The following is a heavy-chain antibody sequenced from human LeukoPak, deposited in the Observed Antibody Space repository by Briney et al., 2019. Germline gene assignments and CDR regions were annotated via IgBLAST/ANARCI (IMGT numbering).Heavy chain of an antibody. D-gene: IGHD1-26*01. V-gene: IGHV3-30*18. Sequence: GRSWRLSCAAPEFTFSNYGMNGVRKAQGRGLEWVAVISSDGSEEYYADSVKGRFTISRDNSKNTLYLQMNSLRVEDTAVYYCAKDKGREGDYWGQGNLVTVSS. CDR3: AKDKGREGDY. CDR1: EFTFSNYG. J-gene: IGHJ4*02. CDR2: ISSDGSEE.